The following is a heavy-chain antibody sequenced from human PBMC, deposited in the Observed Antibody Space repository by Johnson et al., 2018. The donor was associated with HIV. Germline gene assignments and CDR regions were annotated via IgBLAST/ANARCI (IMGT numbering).Heavy chain of an antibody. V-gene: IGHV3-33*06. J-gene: IGHJ3*02. CDR3: AKDHCYSSSSNDSPDAFDI. CDR2: IWYDGSNK. D-gene: IGHD6-6*01. CDR1: GFTFSSYG. Sequence: QVQLVESGGGVVQPGRSLRLSCAASGFTFSSYGMHWVRQAPGKGLEWGAVIWYDGSNKYYADSVKGRFTISRDNSKNTLYLQINSLRAEDTAVYYCAKDHCYSSSSNDSPDAFDIWGQGTMVTVSS.